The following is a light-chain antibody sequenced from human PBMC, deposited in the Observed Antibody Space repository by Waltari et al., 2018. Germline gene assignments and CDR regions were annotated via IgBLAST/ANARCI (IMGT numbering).Light chain of an antibody. V-gene: IGKV3-15*01. CDR2: GAS. J-gene: IGKJ1*01. CDR3: QQYNNWPPWT. CDR1: QSVSSN. Sequence: EIVMTQSPATLSVSPGERATLSCRASQSVSSNLAWYQQKPGQAPRLLIYGASTRATGIPARFSGSGSGTEFTLTISSLQSEDCAAYYCQQYNNWPPWTFGQGTKVEIK.